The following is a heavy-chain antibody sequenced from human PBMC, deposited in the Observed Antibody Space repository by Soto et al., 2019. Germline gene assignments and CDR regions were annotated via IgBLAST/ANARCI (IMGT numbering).Heavy chain of an antibody. V-gene: IGHV3-30*18. Sequence: ESGGGVLQPGTSLRLSCVASGFSFSKYGMHWVRQAPGKGLEWVASVSSDGSNKYYADSVTGRFTISRDNSKSTLYLQVDRLSSDDTAVYYCAKDRVIQLLPIWPDPWGQGNLVTVS. CDR1: GFSFSKYG. CDR3: AKDRVIQLLPIWPDP. D-gene: IGHD2-2*01. J-gene: IGHJ5*02. CDR2: VSSDGSNK.